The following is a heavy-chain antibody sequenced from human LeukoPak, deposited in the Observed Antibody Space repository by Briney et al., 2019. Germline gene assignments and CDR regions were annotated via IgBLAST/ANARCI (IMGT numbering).Heavy chain of an antibody. CDR3: AKGEYSSSLALDPKNYYYYYMDV. CDR1: GFTFRSYG. D-gene: IGHD6-6*01. V-gene: IGHV3-23*01. Sequence: GGSLRLSCAASGFTFRSYGMTWVRQAPGKGLEWVSAISGSGGSTYYADSVKGRFTISRDNSKNTLYLQMNSLRAEDTAVYYCAKGEYSSSLALDPKNYYYYYMDVWGKGTTVTVSS. J-gene: IGHJ6*03. CDR2: ISGSGGST.